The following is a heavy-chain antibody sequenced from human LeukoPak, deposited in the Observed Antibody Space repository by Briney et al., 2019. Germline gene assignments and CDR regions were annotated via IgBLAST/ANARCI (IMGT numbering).Heavy chain of an antibody. V-gene: IGHV4-39*01. CDR1: GGSISSSSYY. Sequence: SETLSLSCTVSGGSISSSSYYWGWIRPPPGRELGWVGSIYCSGSTYYNPSLKSRVTISVDTSKNQFSLKLSSVTAADTAVYYCARHAGSYEPHLDYWGQGTLVTVSS. CDR2: IYCSGST. J-gene: IGHJ4*02. CDR3: ARHAGSYEPHLDY. D-gene: IGHD3-10*01.